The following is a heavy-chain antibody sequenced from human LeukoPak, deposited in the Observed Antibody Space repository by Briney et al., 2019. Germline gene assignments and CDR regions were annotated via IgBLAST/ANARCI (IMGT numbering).Heavy chain of an antibody. Sequence: GESLKISCKASGYSFTSYWIGWVRQMPGKGLEYMGIIYPGDSDTKYSPSFQGQVTISADTSISTAYLQWSSLKASDTAMNYCARRSGNYVDYWGQGTLVTVSS. V-gene: IGHV5-51*01. CDR3: ARRSGNYVDY. CDR2: IYPGDSDT. CDR1: GYSFTSYW. J-gene: IGHJ4*02. D-gene: IGHD1-26*01.